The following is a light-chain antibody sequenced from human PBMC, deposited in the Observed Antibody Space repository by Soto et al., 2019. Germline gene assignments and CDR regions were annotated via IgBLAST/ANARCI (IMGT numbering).Light chain of an antibody. V-gene: IGKV1-39*01. Sequence: DIQMTQSPLSLSASVGDRVTITCRASQSISDYVNWYQHKPGKAPKLLIFAASSLPSGVPSRFSGSGSGTDFTLAISNVQPEDYATYHCQQSHSVPCTFGPGTNV. CDR3: QQSHSVPCT. CDR2: AAS. CDR1: QSISDY. J-gene: IGKJ3*01.